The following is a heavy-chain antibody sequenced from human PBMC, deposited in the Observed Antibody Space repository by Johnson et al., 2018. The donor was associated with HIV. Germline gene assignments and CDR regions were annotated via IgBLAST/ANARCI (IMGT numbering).Heavy chain of an antibody. CDR3: ARDPSRSPGAFDI. CDR1: GFTFSAFN. V-gene: IGHV3-11*01. J-gene: IGHJ3*02. Sequence: VQLVESGGGLVKPGGSLRLSCVGSGFTFSAFNMGWIRQAPGKGLECLSYISSSGYSTYYADSVKGRFTISRDNSKNTLYLQMNNLRAEDTAVYYCARDPSRSPGAFDIWGQGTMVTVSS. CDR2: ISSSGYST.